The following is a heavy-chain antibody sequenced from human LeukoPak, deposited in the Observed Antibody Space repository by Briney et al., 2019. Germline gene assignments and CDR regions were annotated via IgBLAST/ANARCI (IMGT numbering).Heavy chain of an antibody. CDR2: IYYSGST. CDR3: ARVNYYDSSGTDY. J-gene: IGHJ4*02. CDR1: GGSISSGSYY. V-gene: IGHV4-61*01. Sequence: SQTLSLTCTVSGGSISSGSYYWSWIRQPPGKGLEWIGYIYYSGSTNYNPSLKSRVTISVDTSKNQFSLRLSSVTAADTAVYYCARVNYYDSSGTDYWGQGTLVTVSS. D-gene: IGHD3-22*01.